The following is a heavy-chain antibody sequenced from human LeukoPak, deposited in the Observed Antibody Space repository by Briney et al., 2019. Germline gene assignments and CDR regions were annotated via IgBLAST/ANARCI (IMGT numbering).Heavy chain of an antibody. V-gene: IGHV1-46*01. CDR3: VRAPRNSSTMLDL. D-gene: IGHD6-13*01. CDR1: GYTFTSYW. CDR2: INPDGGST. Sequence: ASVKVSCKASGYTFTSYWIQWVRQAPGQGLEWMGLINPDGGSTAYAHRFQGRVVMTRDTSTSTSYMDLSSLRSEDTAVYHCVRAPRNSSTMLDLWGEGILVTISS. J-gene: IGHJ5*02.